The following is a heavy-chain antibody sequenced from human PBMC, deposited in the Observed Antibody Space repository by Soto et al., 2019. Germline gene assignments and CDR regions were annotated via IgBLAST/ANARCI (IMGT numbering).Heavy chain of an antibody. J-gene: IGHJ4*02. D-gene: IGHD3-16*01. CDR2: IIPIFGTA. CDR1: GGTFSSYA. CDR3: ARHYDYVWGSSNLFFDY. Sequence: QVQLVQSGAEVKKPGSSVKVSCKASGGTFSSYAISWVRQAPGQGLEWMGGIIPIFGTANYAQKFHGRVTITADESTSTAYMELSSLRSEDTAVYYCARHYDYVWGSSNLFFDYWGQGTLVTVSS. V-gene: IGHV1-69*01.